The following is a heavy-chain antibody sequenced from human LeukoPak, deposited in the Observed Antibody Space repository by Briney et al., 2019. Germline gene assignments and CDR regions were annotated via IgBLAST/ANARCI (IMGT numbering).Heavy chain of an antibody. V-gene: IGHV1-69*02. CDR3: ASRYSGYGRSPANEFDY. J-gene: IGHJ4*02. CDR2: IIPILGIA. Sequence: SVKVSCKASGGTFSSYTISWVRQAPGQGLEWMGRIIPILGIANYAQKFQGRVTITADKYTSTAYMELSSLRSEDTAVYYCASRYSGYGRSPANEFDYWGQGTLVTVSS. CDR1: GGTFSSYT. D-gene: IGHD5-12*01.